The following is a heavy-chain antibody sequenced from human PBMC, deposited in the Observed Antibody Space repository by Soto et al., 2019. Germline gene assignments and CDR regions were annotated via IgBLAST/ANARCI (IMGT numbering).Heavy chain of an antibody. CDR3: ARIQVVRGVIITDAFDM. D-gene: IGHD3-10*01. CDR2: IYWDEDK. Sequence: QVTLKESGRTLVKPTQTLTLTCSFSGFSLRSNGVGVGWIRQPPGKALECLARIYWDEDKRYSPSLKSRLTLTTXTSRNQVVLTMTNMDPEDTGTYYCARIQVVRGVIITDAFDMWGQGTTVTVSS. CDR1: GFSLRSNGVG. J-gene: IGHJ3*02. V-gene: IGHV2-5*02.